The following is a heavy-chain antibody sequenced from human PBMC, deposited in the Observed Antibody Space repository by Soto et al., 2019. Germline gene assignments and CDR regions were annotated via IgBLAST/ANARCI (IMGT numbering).Heavy chain of an antibody. CDR3: ARNIGGSDSSAWFGP. J-gene: IGHJ5*02. CDR2: IYHSGNT. D-gene: IGHD1-26*01. V-gene: IGHV4-38-2*01. CDR1: GYSISSGYY. Sequence: PSETLSLTCAVSGYSISSGYYWGWIRQPPGKGLEWIGSIYHSGNTYYNPSLKSRVTISVDTAKNHFSLKLSSVTAADTAIYYCARNIGGSDSSAWFGPWGQGSLVTVSS.